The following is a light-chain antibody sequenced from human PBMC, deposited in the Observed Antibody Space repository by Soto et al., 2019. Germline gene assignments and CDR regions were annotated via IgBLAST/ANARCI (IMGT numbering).Light chain of an antibody. CDR1: TSDVGSHNF. V-gene: IGLV2-14*03. Sequence: QSALTQPASVSGSPGQSITISCTGTTSDVGSHNFVSWYQQLPGKAPKLLIYGNFNRPSGVPDRFSGSKSGTSASLAITGLQAEDEADYYCQSLDNSLRRVFGTGTKLTVL. CDR3: QSLDNSLRRV. CDR2: GNF. J-gene: IGLJ1*01.